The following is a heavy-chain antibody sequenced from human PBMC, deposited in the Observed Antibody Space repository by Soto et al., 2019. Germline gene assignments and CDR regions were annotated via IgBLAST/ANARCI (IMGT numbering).Heavy chain of an antibody. V-gene: IGHV3-30-3*01. CDR2: ISYDGSNK. D-gene: IGHD6-19*01. CDR1: GFTFSSYA. CDR3: ASELGVGSVAGILRL. J-gene: IGHJ4*02. Sequence: GGSLRLSCAASGFTFSSYAMHWVRQAPGKGLEWVAVISYDGSNKYYADSVKGRFTISRDNSKNTLYLQMNSLRAEDTAVYYCASELGVGSVAGILRLWGQGTQVTVSS.